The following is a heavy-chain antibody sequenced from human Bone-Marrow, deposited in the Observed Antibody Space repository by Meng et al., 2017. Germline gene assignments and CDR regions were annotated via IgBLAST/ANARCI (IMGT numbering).Heavy chain of an antibody. CDR1: GGSISSGGYS. Sequence: QLQLQESGSGLVKPSQTLSLTFAVSGGSISSGGYSWSWIRQPPGKGLEWIGYIYHSGSTHYNPSLKSRVIMSVDTSKNQFSLKLYSVTAADTAVYYCARARTTNQSKYRNAYNWFDPWGQGTLVTVSS. J-gene: IGHJ5*02. CDR2: IYHSGST. D-gene: IGHD2/OR15-2a*01. CDR3: ARARTTNQSKYRNAYNWFDP. V-gene: IGHV4-30-2*01.